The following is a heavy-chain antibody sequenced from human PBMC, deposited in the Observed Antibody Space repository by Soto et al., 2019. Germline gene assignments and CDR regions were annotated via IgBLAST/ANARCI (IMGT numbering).Heavy chain of an antibody. J-gene: IGHJ4*02. CDR2: IRSKANSYAT. CDR3: NRHSPSTLSGVTX. D-gene: IGHD2-2*01. V-gene: IGHV3-73*01. Sequence: PGGSLRLSCAASGFTFSGSAMHWVRQASGKGLEWVFRIRSKANSYATAYAASGKGRFTISRDDSKNTAYLQMNSLKTEDTAVYYCNRHSPSTLSGVTXWGQGTLVTVS. CDR1: GFTFSGSA.